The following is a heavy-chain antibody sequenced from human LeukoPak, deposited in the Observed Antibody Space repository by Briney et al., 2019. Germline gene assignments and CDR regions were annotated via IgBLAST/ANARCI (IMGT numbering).Heavy chain of an antibody. D-gene: IGHD3-3*01. CDR1: GYTFTGYY. J-gene: IGHJ4*02. CDR2: INPNSGGT. V-gene: IGHV1-2*02. CDR3: ARGDYRAMYYDFWSGYYSY. Sequence: ASVKVSCKASGYTFTGYYMHWVRQAPGQGLEWMGWINPNSGGTNYAQKFQGRVTMTRDTSISTAYMELSRLRSDDTAVYYCARGDYRAMYYDFWSGYYSYWGQGTLVTVSS.